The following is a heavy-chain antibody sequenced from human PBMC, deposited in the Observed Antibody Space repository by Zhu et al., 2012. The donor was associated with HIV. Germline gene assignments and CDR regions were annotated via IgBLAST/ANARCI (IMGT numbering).Heavy chain of an antibody. D-gene: IGHD3-9*01. CDR3: ARRGAGGYDILTGYYYYYGMDV. CDR2: FYYSGST. Sequence: QVQLQESGPGLVKPSETLSLTCSVSGGSITSHYWSWIRQPPGKGLEWVGYFYYSGSTNYNPSLKSRVTISVDTSKNQFSLKLSSVTAADTAVYYCARRGAGGYDILTGYYYYYGMDVWGRRDHGHRLL. CDR1: GGSITSHY. J-gene: IGHJ6*02. V-gene: IGHV4-59*11.